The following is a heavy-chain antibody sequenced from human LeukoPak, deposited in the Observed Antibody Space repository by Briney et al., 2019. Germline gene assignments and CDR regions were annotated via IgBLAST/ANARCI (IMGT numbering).Heavy chain of an antibody. CDR3: ARNPGIAVADWFDP. Sequence: GGSLRLSCAASGFTVSSNYMSWVRQAPGKGLEWVSVIYSGGSTYYADSVKGRFTISGDNSKNTLYLQMNSLRAEDTAVYYCARNPGIAVADWFDPWGQGTLVTVSS. CDR2: IYSGGST. V-gene: IGHV3-66*01. CDR1: GFTVSSNY. J-gene: IGHJ5*01. D-gene: IGHD6-19*01.